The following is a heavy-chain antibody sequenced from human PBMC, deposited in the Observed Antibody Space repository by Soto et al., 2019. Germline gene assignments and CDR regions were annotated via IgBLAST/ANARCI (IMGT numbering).Heavy chain of an antibody. J-gene: IGHJ4*02. CDR2: IIPILGTA. V-gene: IGHV1-69*13. CDR3: ARVVAAAGTRYFEY. CDR1: GGTFSSYA. D-gene: IGHD6-13*01. Sequence: GASVKVSCKASGGTFSSYAISWVRQAPGQRLEWMGGIIPILGTANYAQKFQGRVTITADDSTSTAYMELSSLRAEDTGVYYCARVVAAAGTRYFEYWGQGTQVTVSS.